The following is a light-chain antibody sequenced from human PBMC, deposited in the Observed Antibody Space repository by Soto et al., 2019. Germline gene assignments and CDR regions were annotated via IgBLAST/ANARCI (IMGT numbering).Light chain of an antibody. CDR3: TSYTSSTTLV. CDR2: DVS. J-gene: IGLJ1*01. CDR1: SSDVGGYNS. V-gene: IGLV2-14*01. Sequence: QSVLSQPASVSGSPGQSITISCTGTSSDVGGYNSVSWYQQHPGRAPKLMIYDVSGRPSGVSNRFSGSKSGNTASLTISGLQAEDEADYYCTSYTSSTTLVFGTGTKVTVL.